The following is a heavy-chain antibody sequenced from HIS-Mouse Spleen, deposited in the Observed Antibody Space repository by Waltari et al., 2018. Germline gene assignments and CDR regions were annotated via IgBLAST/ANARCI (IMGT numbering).Heavy chain of an antibody. CDR2: INHSGST. Sequence: QVQLQQWGAGLLKPSETLSLTCAVYGGSFSGYYWSWIRQPPGKGLEWIGEINHSGSTNYNPSLRSRVTISVDTSKNQFSLKLSSVTAADTAVYYCARGGYDSSGYYYWFDPWGQGTLVTVSS. CDR3: ARGGYDSSGYYYWFDP. CDR1: GGSFSGYY. V-gene: IGHV4-34*01. D-gene: IGHD3-22*01. J-gene: IGHJ5*02.